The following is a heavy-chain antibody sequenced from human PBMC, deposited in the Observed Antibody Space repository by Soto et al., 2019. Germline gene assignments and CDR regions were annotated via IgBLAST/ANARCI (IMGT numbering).Heavy chain of an antibody. CDR2: INPKFGDT. CDR3: ARNMDYYYGPGSGNGHGF. CDR1: GYTFTAYY. D-gene: IGHD3-10*01. V-gene: IGHV1-2*02. J-gene: IGHJ4*03. Sequence: QVQLVQSGAEVKEPGDSVRVSCEASGYTFTAYYIHWVRQAPGQGLEWMGWINPKFGDTTYAQDFQGRVSMTRDMAISTVYMEVSRLTSDDTAIYYCARNMDYYYGPGSGNGHGFWGQGTPVTVFS.